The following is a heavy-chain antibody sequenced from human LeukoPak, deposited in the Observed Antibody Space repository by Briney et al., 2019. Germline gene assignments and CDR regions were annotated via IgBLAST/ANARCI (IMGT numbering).Heavy chain of an antibody. Sequence: PGGSPVPSCGASGSIVSTNYMSWVRRGPGTGREWVSVIFSGGSTYYADSVKGLFTISRDNSNNTLYLQMNSLRAEDTALYYCARGPVTRFEIWGQGTMVTVSS. CDR3: ARGPVTRFEI. V-gene: IGHV3-53*01. J-gene: IGHJ3*02. CDR2: IFSGGST. D-gene: IGHD4-17*01. CDR1: GSIVSTNY.